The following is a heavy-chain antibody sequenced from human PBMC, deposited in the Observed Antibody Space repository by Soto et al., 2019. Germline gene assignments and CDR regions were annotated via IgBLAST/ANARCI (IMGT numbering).Heavy chain of an antibody. CDR1: GYRFADYD. V-gene: IGHV1-2*04. Sequence: AAVKPSCKACGYRFADYDIHWGLQAPGQGLEWLGRINPKSGGTSTAQKFQGWVTMTTDTSISTASMELTRLTSDDTAIYFVVRGASTACFYGGCPLFSHPASVVWR. CDR2: INPKSGGT. D-gene: IGHD4-17*01. J-gene: IGHJ6*02. CDR3: VRGASTACFYGGCPLFSHPASVV.